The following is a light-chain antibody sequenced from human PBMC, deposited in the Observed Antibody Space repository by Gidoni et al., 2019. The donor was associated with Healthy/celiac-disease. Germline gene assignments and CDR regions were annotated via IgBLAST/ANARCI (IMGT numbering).Light chain of an antibody. Sequence: DMVLTQSPLSLHVSPGEPASISRRASQSLQQSNGYNYLDWYPQKPGQSPQPLIYLGSNPASGGPDMFSGSGAGTDFTLKISRVEAEDVGVYYCMQALQTPPITFGQGTRLEIK. CDR2: LGS. CDR1: QSLQQSNGYNY. V-gene: IGKV2-28*01. CDR3: MQALQTPPIT. J-gene: IGKJ5*01.